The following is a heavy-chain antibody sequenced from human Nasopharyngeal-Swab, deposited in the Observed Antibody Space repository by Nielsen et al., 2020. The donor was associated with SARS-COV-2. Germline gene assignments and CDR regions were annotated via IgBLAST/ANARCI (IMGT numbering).Heavy chain of an antibody. D-gene: IGHD4-11*01. CDR1: GFTFSGSW. Sequence: GESLKISCAASGFTFSGSWMHLVRQAPGKGLEWVANIKQDGSKKNYVDSVEGRFTISRDDAMNSLYLQMNSLRAEDTAVYYCATHNDYRFENWGQGTLVSVSS. V-gene: IGHV3-7*05. CDR3: ATHNDYRFEN. CDR2: IKQDGSKK. J-gene: IGHJ4*02.